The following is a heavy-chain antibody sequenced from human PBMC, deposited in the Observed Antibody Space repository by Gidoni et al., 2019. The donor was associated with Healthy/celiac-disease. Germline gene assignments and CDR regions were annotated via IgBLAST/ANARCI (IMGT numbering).Heavy chain of an antibody. J-gene: IGHJ6*02. D-gene: IGHD2-15*01. CDR3: ARGRVVVAAEYYYYYYGMDV. Sequence: QVQLVQSGAEVKKPGASVKVSCKASGYTFTGYYLHWVRQAPGQGLEWMGWINPNSGGTNYAQKFQGSVTMTRDTSISTAYMELSRLRSDDTAVYYCARGRVVVAAEYYYYYYGMDVWGQGTTVTVSS. CDR1: GYTFTGYY. CDR2: INPNSGGT. V-gene: IGHV1-2*02.